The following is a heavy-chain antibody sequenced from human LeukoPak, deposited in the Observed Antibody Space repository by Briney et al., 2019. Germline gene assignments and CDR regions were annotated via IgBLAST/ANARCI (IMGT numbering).Heavy chain of an antibody. Sequence: GGSPRLSCAASGFTFSNYYMNWVRQAPGKGLEWVSSISSGSSYIYYADSLKGRFTISRDNAKNSLYLQMNSLRAEDTAVYYCATGVRGYNSALDYWGQGTLVTVSP. CDR2: ISSGSSYI. CDR3: ATGVRGYNSALDY. CDR1: GFTFSNYY. D-gene: IGHD6-19*01. V-gene: IGHV3-21*01. J-gene: IGHJ4*02.